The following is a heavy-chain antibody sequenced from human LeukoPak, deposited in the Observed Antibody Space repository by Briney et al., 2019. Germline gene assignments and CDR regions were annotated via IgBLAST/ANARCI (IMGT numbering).Heavy chain of an antibody. V-gene: IGHV3-23*01. CDR2: ISGSGGST. D-gene: IGHD4/OR15-4a*01. CDR1: GFTFSSYA. CDR3: AKDYGGNLAFDI. Sequence: GGPLRLSCSASGFTFSSYAMSWVRQAPGKGLDWVSAISGSGGSTYYADSVKGRFTISRDNSKNTLYLQMNSLRAEDTAVYYCAKDYGGNLAFDIWGQGTMVTVSS. J-gene: IGHJ3*02.